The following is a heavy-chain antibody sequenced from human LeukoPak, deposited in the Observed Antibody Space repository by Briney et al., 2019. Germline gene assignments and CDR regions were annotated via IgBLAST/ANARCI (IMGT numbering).Heavy chain of an antibody. CDR2: IDHSGST. J-gene: IGHJ4*02. Sequence: SETLSLTCAVYGGSFSGYHWSWIRQPPGKGLEWIGEIDHSGSTNYNPSLKSRVTISVDTSKNQFSLKLSSVTAADTAVYYCARGQNGSGSYYNPGPPDYWGQGTLVTVSS. CDR1: GGSFSGYH. CDR3: ARGQNGSGSYYNPGPPDY. V-gene: IGHV4-34*01. D-gene: IGHD3-10*01.